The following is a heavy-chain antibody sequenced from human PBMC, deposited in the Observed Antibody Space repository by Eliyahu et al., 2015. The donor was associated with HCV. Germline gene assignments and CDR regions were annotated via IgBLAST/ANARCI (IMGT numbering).Heavy chain of an antibody. CDR2: ISSRSSYI. Sequence: GLEWVSSISSRSSYIYYADSMEGRLTISRDNAKNSLYLQMNSLRVEDTAVYYCARDLLGGYSYAFDIWGQGTMVTVSS. CDR3: ARDLLGGYSYAFDI. D-gene: IGHD3-9*01. V-gene: IGHV3-21*01. J-gene: IGHJ3*02.